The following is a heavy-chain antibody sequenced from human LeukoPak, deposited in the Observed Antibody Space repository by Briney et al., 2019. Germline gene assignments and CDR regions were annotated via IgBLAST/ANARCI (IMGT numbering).Heavy chain of an antibody. CDR2: IYYSGST. Sequence: SETLSLTCTVSGGSISSSSYYWGWIRQPPGKGLEWIGSIYYSGSTYYNPSLKSRVTISVDTSKNQFSLRLSSVTAADTAVYFCAGSGSGSYYSPWYFDLWGRGTLVTVSS. CDR1: GGSISSSSYY. J-gene: IGHJ2*01. V-gene: IGHV4-39*07. CDR3: AGSGSGSYYSPWYFDL. D-gene: IGHD3-10*01.